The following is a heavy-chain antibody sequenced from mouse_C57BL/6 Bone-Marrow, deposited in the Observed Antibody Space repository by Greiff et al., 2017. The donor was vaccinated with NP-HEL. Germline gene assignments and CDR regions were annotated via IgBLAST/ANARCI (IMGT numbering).Heavy chain of an antibody. CDR2: IYWDDDK. CDR3: ARNHYYGSSLWYFDV. CDR1: GFSLSTSGMG. D-gene: IGHD1-1*01. Sequence: QVTLKESGPGILQSSQTLSLTCSFSGFSLSTSGMGVSWIRQPSGKGLEWLAHIYWDDDKRYNPSLKSRLTISKDTSRNQVFLKITSVDTADTATYYCARNHYYGSSLWYFDVWGTGTTVTVSS. J-gene: IGHJ1*03. V-gene: IGHV8-12*01.